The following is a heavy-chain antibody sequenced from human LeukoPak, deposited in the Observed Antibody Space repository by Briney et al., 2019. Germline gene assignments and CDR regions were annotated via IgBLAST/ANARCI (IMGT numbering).Heavy chain of an antibody. V-gene: IGHV5-51*01. Sequence: HGESLKISCKGSGYSFTSYWIGWVRQMPGKGLEWMNNIYPGDSDTRYSPSLQGQVTISADKSISTAYLQWSSLKASDTAMYYCARQSVSTAGAFDIWGQGTMVTVSS. J-gene: IGHJ3*02. CDR3: ARQSVSTAGAFDI. CDR2: IYPGDSDT. D-gene: IGHD2/OR15-2a*01. CDR1: GYSFTSYW.